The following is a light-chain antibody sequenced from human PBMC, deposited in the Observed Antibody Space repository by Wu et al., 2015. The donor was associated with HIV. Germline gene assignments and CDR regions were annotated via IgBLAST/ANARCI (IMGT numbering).Light chain of an antibody. V-gene: IGKV1-5*03. CDR3: QQYSSYQNS. CDR1: QGISSW. Sequence: DIHMTQSPSTLSASVGDRVTITCRASQGISSWLAWYQQKPGQPPKLLIYKASTLESGVPSRFSGRGSGTEFTLSISSLQPDDFATYYCQQYSSYQNSFGQGTKPEI. CDR2: KAS. J-gene: IGKJ2*03.